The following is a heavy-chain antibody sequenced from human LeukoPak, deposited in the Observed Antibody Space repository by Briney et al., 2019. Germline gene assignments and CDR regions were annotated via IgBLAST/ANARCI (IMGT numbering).Heavy chain of an antibody. CDR3: ATSAGAAHRGDY. V-gene: IGHV3-21*01. CDR2: ISSSSTYI. D-gene: IGHD6-6*01. Sequence: GGSLRLSCAASGFAFSSYSMNWVRQAPGKGLEWVSSISSSSTYIYYADSVKGRFTISRDNAKNSLYLQMNSLRAEDTAVYYCATSAGAAHRGDYWGQGTLVTVSS. J-gene: IGHJ4*02. CDR1: GFAFSSYS.